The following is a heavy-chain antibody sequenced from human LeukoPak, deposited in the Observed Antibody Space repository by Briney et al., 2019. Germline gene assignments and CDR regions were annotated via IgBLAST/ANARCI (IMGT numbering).Heavy chain of an antibody. V-gene: IGHV4-34*01. CDR1: GGSFSGYY. Sequence: SETLSPTCAVYGGSFSGYYWSWIRQPPGKGLERIGEINHSGSTNYNPSLKSRVTISVDTSKNQFSLKLSSVTAADTAVYYCAREGTVAGSYFDYWGQGTLVTVSS. J-gene: IGHJ4*02. CDR2: INHSGST. D-gene: IGHD6-19*01. CDR3: AREGTVAGSYFDY.